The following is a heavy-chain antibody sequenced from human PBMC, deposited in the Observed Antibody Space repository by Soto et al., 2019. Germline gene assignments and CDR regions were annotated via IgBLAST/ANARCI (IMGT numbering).Heavy chain of an antibody. V-gene: IGHV1-8*01. D-gene: IGHD7-27*01. CDR1: VYTFTSYD. Sequence: XSVKVSCKASVYTFTSYDINWVRQATGQGLEWMGWMNPDSGDTGYVQKFQGRVSMTRDTSISTAYMEVSSLRSEYTAVYYCARSRGGTGVDLDYWGQGTLVTVSS. CDR2: MNPDSGDT. CDR3: ARSRGGTGVDLDY. J-gene: IGHJ4*02.